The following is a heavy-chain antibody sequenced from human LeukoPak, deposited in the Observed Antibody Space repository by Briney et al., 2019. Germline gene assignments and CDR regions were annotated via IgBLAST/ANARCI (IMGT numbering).Heavy chain of an antibody. CDR1: GGSISSSSYY. V-gene: IGHV4-39*01. CDR3: ARLQPPYSGSYSGFLDY. J-gene: IGHJ4*02. CDR2: IFYSGST. D-gene: IGHD1-26*01. Sequence: SETLSLTCTVSGGSISSSSYYWGWIRQPPGTGLEWIGSIFYSGSTYYNPSLKSRVTISVDTSKNQSSLKLSSVTAADTAVYYCARLQPPYSGSYSGFLDYWGQGTLVTVSS.